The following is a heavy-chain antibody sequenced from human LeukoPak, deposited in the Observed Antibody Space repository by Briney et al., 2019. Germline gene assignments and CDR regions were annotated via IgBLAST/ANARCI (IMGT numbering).Heavy chain of an antibody. Sequence: SETLSLTCTVSGGSISSSNNYWGWIRQPPGKGLEWIGGMFYSGSTHYNPSLKSRVTISVDTSKNQFSLKLSSVTAADTAVYYRARPRGSGYMYYLDQWGQGTLLTVSS. CDR1: GGSISSSNNY. D-gene: IGHD3-22*01. CDR3: ARPRGSGYMYYLDQ. V-gene: IGHV4-39*01. CDR2: MFYSGST. J-gene: IGHJ4*02.